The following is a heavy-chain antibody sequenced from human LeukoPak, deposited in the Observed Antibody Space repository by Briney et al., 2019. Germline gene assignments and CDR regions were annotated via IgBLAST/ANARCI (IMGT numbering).Heavy chain of an antibody. D-gene: IGHD2-15*01. Sequence: PSETLSLTCTVSGASLNSGGYYWNWIRQPPGKEPEWIGYIYYSGSTNYNRSLKSRGTISVDTSKNQFSLKLTSVTAADTAVYYCAREGWDLWGRGTLVTVSS. CDR2: IYYSGST. J-gene: IGHJ2*01. CDR3: AREGWDL. CDR1: GASLNSGGYY. V-gene: IGHV4-61*08.